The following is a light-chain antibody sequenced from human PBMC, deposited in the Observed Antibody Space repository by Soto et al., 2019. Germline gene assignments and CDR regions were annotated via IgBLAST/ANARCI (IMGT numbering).Light chain of an antibody. V-gene: IGKV1-12*01. J-gene: IGKJ3*01. Sequence: DIQMTQSPSSVSASVGDRVTITCRASQDILSWLAWYQQKPGEAPRLLIYASSNLQSGVPSRFSGSGSGTDFTLTISSLQPEDFATYYCQQANSFPITFGPGTRSDIK. CDR1: QDILSW. CDR2: ASS. CDR3: QQANSFPIT.